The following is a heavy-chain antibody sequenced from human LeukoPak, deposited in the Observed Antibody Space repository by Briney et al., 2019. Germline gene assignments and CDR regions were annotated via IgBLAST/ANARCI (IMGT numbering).Heavy chain of an antibody. J-gene: IGHJ4*02. CDR3: ARHKSSGTYPLDY. V-gene: IGHV4-59*08. D-gene: IGHD1-26*01. CDR1: GGSISSYF. CDR2: IYFSGST. Sequence: KPSETLSLTCTVSGGSISSYFWSLIRQPPGKGLEWIGHIYFSGSTNYNPSLKSRVTISVDTSKNQFSLKLSSVTAADTAVYYCARHKSSGTYPLDYWGQGTLVTVSS.